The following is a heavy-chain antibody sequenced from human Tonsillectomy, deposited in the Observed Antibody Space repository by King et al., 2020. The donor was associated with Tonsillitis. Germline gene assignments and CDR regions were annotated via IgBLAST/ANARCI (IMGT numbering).Heavy chain of an antibody. V-gene: IGHV1-2*02. Sequence: VQLVESGAEVKKPGASVKVSCKASGYTFTGYYMHWVRQAPGQGLEWMGWINPNSGSTNYAQKFKGRVTMTRDTSISTAYMELSRLRSDDTAVYYCAKHPLGYWGQGTLVTVSS. CDR1: GYTFTGYY. D-gene: IGHD7-27*01. J-gene: IGHJ4*02. CDR2: INPNSGST. CDR3: AKHPLGY.